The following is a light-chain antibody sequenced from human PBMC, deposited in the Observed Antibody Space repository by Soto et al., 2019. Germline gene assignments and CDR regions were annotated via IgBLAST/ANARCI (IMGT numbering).Light chain of an antibody. Sequence: DIQMTQSPSSLSASVGDRVTITCRTSQSVSGYLNWYQQEPGKAPKLLIYAASSLQSGVPSRFSGSGSGTDFSLTISSLQPEDSATYYCQQTYTSPRTFGQGTKVDIK. CDR1: QSVSGY. CDR2: AAS. CDR3: QQTYTSPRT. V-gene: IGKV1-39*01. J-gene: IGKJ1*01.